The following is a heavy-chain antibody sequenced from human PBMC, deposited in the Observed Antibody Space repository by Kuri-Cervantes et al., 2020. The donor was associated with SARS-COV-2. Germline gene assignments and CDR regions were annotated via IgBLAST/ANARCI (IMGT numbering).Heavy chain of an antibody. J-gene: IGHJ4*02. D-gene: IGHD3-3*01. Sequence: SETLSLTCAVYGGSFSGYYWSWIRQPPGKGLEWIGYIYYSGSTYYNPSLKSRVTISVDTSKNQFSLKLSSVTAADTAVYYCARLYYDFWSGYYFDYWGQGTLVTVSS. CDR1: GGSFSGYY. V-gene: IGHV4-34*01. CDR2: IYYSGST. CDR3: ARLYYDFWSGYYFDY.